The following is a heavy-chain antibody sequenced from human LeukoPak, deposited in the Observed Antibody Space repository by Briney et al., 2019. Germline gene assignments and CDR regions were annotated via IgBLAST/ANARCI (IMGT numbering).Heavy chain of an antibody. CDR2: ISYDGGDK. J-gene: IGHJ4*02. V-gene: IGHV3-30*18. Sequence: GGSLRLSCATSGFTFSNYGMSWVRQAPGKGLEWVALISYDGGDKYYAESMKGRITISRDNAENTLYLQMNNLRPDDTAFYFCVKEGVEYSYSYGDYWGQGTLVTVSS. CDR1: GFTFSNYG. D-gene: IGHD3-16*01. CDR3: VKEGVEYSYSYGDY.